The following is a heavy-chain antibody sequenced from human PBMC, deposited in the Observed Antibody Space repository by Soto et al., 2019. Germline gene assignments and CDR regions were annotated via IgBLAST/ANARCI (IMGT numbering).Heavy chain of an antibody. D-gene: IGHD3-22*01. Sequence: QVQLVQSGAEVKKPGASVMVSCKGSGYSFITYGMSWVRQAPGQGLEWVGGISTYNGNTKYVESLPGKMTMTTDTTTSRAYLALRSLRSDETAVYYCARGPTDYYDKSGDYCLDYWGQGTLVT. CDR3: ARGPTDYYDKSGDYCLDY. V-gene: IGHV1-18*01. J-gene: IGHJ4*02. CDR2: ISTYNGNT. CDR1: GYSFITYG.